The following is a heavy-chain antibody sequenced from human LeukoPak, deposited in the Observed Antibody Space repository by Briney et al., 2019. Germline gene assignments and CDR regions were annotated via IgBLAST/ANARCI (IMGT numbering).Heavy chain of an antibody. CDR3: ARGSRFWSGYYHYYYYYYMDV. CDR1: GGSFSGYY. D-gene: IGHD3-3*01. V-gene: IGHV4-34*01. J-gene: IGHJ6*03. Sequence: SETLSLTSAVYGGSFSGYYWSWIRQPPGKGLEWIGEINHSVSTNYNPSLKSRVTISVDTSKNQFSLKLSSVTAADTAVYYCARGSRFWSGYYHYYYYYYMDVWGKGTTVTVSS. CDR2: INHSVST.